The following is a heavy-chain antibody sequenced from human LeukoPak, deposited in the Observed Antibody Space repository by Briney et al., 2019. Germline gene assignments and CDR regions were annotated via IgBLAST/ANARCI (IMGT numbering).Heavy chain of an antibody. CDR3: TRDEDFYSSSSDY. CDR2: ISYDGSNK. D-gene: IGHD6-6*01. J-gene: IGHJ4*02. Sequence: PGGSLRLSCAASGFTFSSYAMHWVRQAPGKGLEWVAVISYDGSNKCYADSVKGRFTISRDNAKNSLYLQMNSLRAEDTAVYYCTRDEDFYSSSSDYWGQGTLVTVSS. V-gene: IGHV3-30*04. CDR1: GFTFSSYA.